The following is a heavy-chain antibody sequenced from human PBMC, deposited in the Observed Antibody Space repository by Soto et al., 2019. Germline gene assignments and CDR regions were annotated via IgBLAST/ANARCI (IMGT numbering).Heavy chain of an antibody. J-gene: IGHJ3*01. CDR1: GFTFTSAW. CDR2: IVSRSDGGAI. CDR3: TTATKLNSGGQDIGAFDV. D-gene: IGHD3-10*01. Sequence: EVQLVESGGGFVKPGGSLSFSCAASGFTFTSAWMNWVRQAPGKGLEWVARIVSRSDGGAIDYAAPGRGRFTISRDDSKNTLYLQMNSLKVEDTGIYFCTTATKLNSGGQDIGAFDVWGQGTMVTASS. V-gene: IGHV3-15*07.